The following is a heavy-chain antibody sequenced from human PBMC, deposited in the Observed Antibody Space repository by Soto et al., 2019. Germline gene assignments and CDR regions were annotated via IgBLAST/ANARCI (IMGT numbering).Heavy chain of an antibody. CDR2: ISYDGSNK. Sequence: QVQLVESGGGVVQPGRSLRLSCAASGFTFSSYGMHWVRQAPGKGLEWVAVISYDGSNKYYADSVKGRFTISRDNSKNTLYLQMNSLRAEDTAVYYCAKSPNQDLLCSSTSCYVYYMDVWGKGTTVTVSS. D-gene: IGHD2-2*01. J-gene: IGHJ6*03. CDR3: AKSPNQDLLCSSTSCYVYYMDV. V-gene: IGHV3-30*18. CDR1: GFTFSSYG.